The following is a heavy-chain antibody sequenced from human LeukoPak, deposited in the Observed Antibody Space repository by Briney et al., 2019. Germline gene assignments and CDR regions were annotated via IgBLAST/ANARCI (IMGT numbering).Heavy chain of an antibody. CDR3: ARAWYSSGWKRGNAVDV. D-gene: IGHD6-19*01. V-gene: IGHV1-2*02. Sequence: GASVKVSCKASGGTFSSYAISWVRQAPGQGLEWMGWINPNSGGTNYAQKFQGRVTMTRDTSISTAYMELSRLRSDDTAVYYCARAWYSSGWKRGNAVDVWGKGTTVTVSS. CDR2: INPNSGGT. J-gene: IGHJ6*04. CDR1: GGTFSSYA.